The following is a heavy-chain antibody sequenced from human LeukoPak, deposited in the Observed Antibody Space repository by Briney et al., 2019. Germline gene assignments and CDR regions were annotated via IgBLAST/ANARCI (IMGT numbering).Heavy chain of an antibody. D-gene: IGHD3-22*01. CDR1: GYTFTSYD. Sequence: ASVKVSCKASGYTFTSYDINWVRQATGQGLEWMGWMNPNSGNTGYAQKFQGRVTMTRNTSISTAYMELSSLRSEDTAVYYCARSYYDSSGYYFSLRKVDAFDIWGQGTMVTVSS. CDR3: ARSYYDSSGYYFSLRKVDAFDI. V-gene: IGHV1-8*01. CDR2: MNPNSGNT. J-gene: IGHJ3*02.